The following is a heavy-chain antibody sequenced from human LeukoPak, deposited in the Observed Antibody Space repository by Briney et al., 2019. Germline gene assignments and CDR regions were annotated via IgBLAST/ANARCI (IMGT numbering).Heavy chain of an antibody. CDR1: GGSISSYY. J-gene: IGHJ6*02. CDR3: ARGPGFYYYYGMDV. Sequence: TSETLSLTCTVSGGSISSYYWSWIRQPPGKGLEWIGYIYYSGSTNYNPSLKSRVTISVDTSKNQFSLKLSSVTAADTAVYYCARGPGFYYYYGMDVWGQGTTVTVSS. CDR2: IYYSGST. V-gene: IGHV4-59*12.